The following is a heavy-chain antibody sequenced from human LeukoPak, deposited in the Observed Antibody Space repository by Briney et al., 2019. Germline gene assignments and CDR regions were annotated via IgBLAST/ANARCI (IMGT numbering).Heavy chain of an antibody. V-gene: IGHV4-34*01. CDR2: INHSGST. J-gene: IGHJ4*02. Sequence: SETLSLNCAVYGGSFSGYYWSWIRQPPGKGLEWIGEINHSGSTNYNPSLKSRVTISVDTSKNQFSLKLSSVTAADTAVYYCARGRGSSSWYRAIDYWGQGTLVTVSS. CDR1: GGSFSGYY. CDR3: ARGRGSSSWYRAIDY. D-gene: IGHD6-13*01.